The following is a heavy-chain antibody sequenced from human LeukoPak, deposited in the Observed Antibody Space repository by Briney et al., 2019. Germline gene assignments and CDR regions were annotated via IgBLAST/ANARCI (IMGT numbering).Heavy chain of an antibody. D-gene: IGHD5-24*01. Sequence: SETLSLTCTVSGGSISSGGYYWNWIRQPPGKGLEWIGYIYYSGSTNYNPSLKSRVTISVDTSKNHFSLRLSSVTAADTAVYFCAREMATTSSFDDWGQGTLVTVSS. CDR2: IYYSGST. J-gene: IGHJ4*02. CDR1: GGSISSGGYY. V-gene: IGHV4-61*03. CDR3: AREMATTSSFDD.